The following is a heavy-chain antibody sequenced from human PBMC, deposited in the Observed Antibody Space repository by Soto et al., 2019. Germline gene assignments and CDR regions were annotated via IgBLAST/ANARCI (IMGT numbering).Heavy chain of an antibody. Sequence: QVQLVQSGPDLKRPGASMKVSCKASGYTFTSYGISWVRQAPGQGLEWMAWISPLKGRTQYSQKAQGRVTLSTDTASNAAYMEKTTLRVDDTAVYYCARNYGDRPEYFKHWGQGTLVTVS. V-gene: IGHV1-18*04. CDR2: ISPLKGRT. CDR1: GYTFTSYG. J-gene: IGHJ1*01. D-gene: IGHD4-17*01. CDR3: ARNYGDRPEYFKH.